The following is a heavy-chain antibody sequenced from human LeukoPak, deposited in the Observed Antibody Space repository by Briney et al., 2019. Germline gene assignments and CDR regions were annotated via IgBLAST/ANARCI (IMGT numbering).Heavy chain of an antibody. CDR1: GYSISSGYY. Sequence: SETLSLTCTVSGYSISSGYYWGWIRQPPGKGLEWIGSIYHSGSTYYNPPLKSRVTISVDTSKNQFSLKLSSVTAADTAVYYCARAEDYYDSSGYQNYFDYWGQGTLVTVSS. J-gene: IGHJ4*02. V-gene: IGHV4-38-2*02. CDR2: IYHSGST. CDR3: ARAEDYYDSSGYQNYFDY. D-gene: IGHD3-22*01.